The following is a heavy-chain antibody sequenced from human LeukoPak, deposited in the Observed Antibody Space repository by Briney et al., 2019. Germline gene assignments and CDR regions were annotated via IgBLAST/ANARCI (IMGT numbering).Heavy chain of an antibody. J-gene: IGHJ4*02. Sequence: GSLRLSCAASGFTFSNYAMHWVRQAPGKGLEWVALISYDGSNKHYADSVKGRFTISRDNSKNTLYLQMNSLRPEDTAVYYCARARFGYNRGPFDYWGQGILVTVSS. CDR3: ARARFGYNRGPFDY. V-gene: IGHV3-30-3*01. D-gene: IGHD5-24*01. CDR1: GFTFSNYA. CDR2: ISYDGSNK.